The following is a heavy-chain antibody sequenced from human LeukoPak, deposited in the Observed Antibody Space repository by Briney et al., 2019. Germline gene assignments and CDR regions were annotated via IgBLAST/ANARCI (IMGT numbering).Heavy chain of an antibody. D-gene: IGHD5-12*01. CDR3: AKGSGYEAHYYYYYMDV. V-gene: IGHV3-30*02. CDR2: IRYDGSNK. Sequence: GGSLRLSCAASGFTFSSYGMHWVRQAPGKGLEWVAFIRYDGSNKYYADSVEGRFTISRDNSKNTLYLHVNSLRPEDTAVYYCAKGSGYEAHYYYYYMDVWGKGTTVTISS. J-gene: IGHJ6*03. CDR1: GFTFSSYG.